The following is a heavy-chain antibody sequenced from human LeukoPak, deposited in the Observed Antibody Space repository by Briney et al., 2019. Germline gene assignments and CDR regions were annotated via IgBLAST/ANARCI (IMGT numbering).Heavy chain of an antibody. CDR3: AGRHCSGGGCYFAGADPFDY. V-gene: IGHV3-53*01. CDR1: GFTVSSTY. Sequence: GGSLRLSCATSGFTVSSTYMSWVRQAPGKGLEWVSVIYSGGKVYYIDSVKGRFTISRDTSKNTLYLQMNSLRVEDTAVYFCAGRHCSGGGCYFAGADPFDYWGQGTLVTVSS. D-gene: IGHD2-15*01. CDR2: IYSGGKV. J-gene: IGHJ4*02.